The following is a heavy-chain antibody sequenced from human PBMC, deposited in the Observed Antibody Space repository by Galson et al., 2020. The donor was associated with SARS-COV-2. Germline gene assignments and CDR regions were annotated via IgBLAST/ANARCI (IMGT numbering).Heavy chain of an antibody. J-gene: IGHJ3*02. CDR2: TYYRSKWYN. Sequence: SQTLSLTCAISGDSVSSNSAAWNWIRQSPSRGLEWLGRTYYRSKWYNDYAVSVKSRITINPDTSKNQFSLQLNSVTPEDTAVYYCARGWVGVVTANDAFDIWGQGTMVTVSS. D-gene: IGHD3-3*01. V-gene: IGHV6-1*01. CDR1: GDSVSSNSAA. CDR3: ARGWVGVVTANDAFDI.